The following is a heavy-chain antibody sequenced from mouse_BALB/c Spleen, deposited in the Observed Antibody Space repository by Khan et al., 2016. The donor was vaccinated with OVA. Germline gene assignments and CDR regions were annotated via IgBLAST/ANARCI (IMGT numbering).Heavy chain of an antibody. V-gene: IGHV14-1*02. CDR3: ARRGYGNYWFAY. D-gene: IGHD2-1*01. J-gene: IGHJ3*01. CDR2: IDPENGDT. CDR1: GFNIEDYY. Sequence: EVKLEESGAELVRPGALVKLSCKASGFNIEDYYMNWVKQRPEQGLEWIGWIDPENGDTIYDPKFQGKASITADTSSNTAYLQLSSLTSEDTAVYYCARRGYGNYWFAYGGQGTLVTVSA.